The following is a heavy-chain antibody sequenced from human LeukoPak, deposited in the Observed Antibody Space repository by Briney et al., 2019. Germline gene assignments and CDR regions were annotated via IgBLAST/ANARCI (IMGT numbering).Heavy chain of an antibody. V-gene: IGHV1-69*13. Sequence: GASVKVSCKASGGTFSSYAISWVRQAPGQGLEWMGGIIPIFGTANYAQKFQGRVTITADESTSTAYMELSSLRSEDTAVYYCARVHCSSTSCLLVPRWYFDLWGRGTLVTVSS. J-gene: IGHJ2*01. CDR1: GGTFSSYA. CDR3: ARVHCSSTSCLLVPRWYFDL. D-gene: IGHD2-2*01. CDR2: IIPIFGTA.